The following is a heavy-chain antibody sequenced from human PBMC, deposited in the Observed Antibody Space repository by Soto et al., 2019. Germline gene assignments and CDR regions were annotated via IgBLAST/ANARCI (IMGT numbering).Heavy chain of an antibody. Sequence: QLQLQESGPALVKPSETLSLTCTVSGDSISRSNDYWIWIRQPPGKGLEWLATISQTGTTYYPSSLKSRVTISIDTSQNQFSLKLTSVTAADTAVYYCATYVSGGNYRVIIWGQGTMVTVSS. CDR2: ISQTGTT. CDR3: ATYVSGGNYRVII. V-gene: IGHV4-39*01. CDR1: GDSISRSNDY. J-gene: IGHJ3*02. D-gene: IGHD4-4*01.